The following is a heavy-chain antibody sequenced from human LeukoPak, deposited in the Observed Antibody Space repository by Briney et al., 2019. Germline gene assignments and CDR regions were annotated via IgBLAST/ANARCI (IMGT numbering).Heavy chain of an antibody. V-gene: IGHV1-2*06. CDR3: ARDKGHAFDI. CDR1: GYTFTGYY. J-gene: IGHJ3*02. CDR2: INPNSVAT. Sequence: ASVNVSCKASGYTFTGYYIHWVRQAPGQGLEWMGRINPNSVATNYAQKFQGRVTMTRDTSISTAYMELSRLTSDDTAVYYCARDKGHAFDIWGQGTMVTVSS.